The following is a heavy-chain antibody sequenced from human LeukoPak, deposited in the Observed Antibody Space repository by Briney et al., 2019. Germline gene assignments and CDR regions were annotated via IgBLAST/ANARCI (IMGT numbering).Heavy chain of an antibody. Sequence: SETLSLTCTVSGGSISSGSYYWSWIRQPAGKGLEWIGRIYTSGSTNYNPSLKSRVTISVDTSKNQFSLKLSSVTAADTAVYYCARDPDDIRGPSYYMDVWGKGTTVTVSS. D-gene: IGHD3-9*01. V-gene: IGHV4-61*02. CDR3: ARDPDDIRGPSYYMDV. CDR2: IYTSGST. J-gene: IGHJ6*03. CDR1: GGSISSGSYY.